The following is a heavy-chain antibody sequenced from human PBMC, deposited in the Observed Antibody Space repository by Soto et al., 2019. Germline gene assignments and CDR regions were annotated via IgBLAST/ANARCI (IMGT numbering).Heavy chain of an antibody. J-gene: IGHJ4*02. CDR1: GFTFSSYG. V-gene: IGHV3-30*18. CDR3: AKDGDTAMAV. Sequence: GGSLRLSCAASGFTFSSYGMHWVRQAPGKGLEWVAVISYDGSNKYYADSVKGRFTISRDNSKNTLYLQMNSLRAEDTAVYHCAKDGDTAMAVWGQGTLVTVSS. CDR2: ISYDGSNK. D-gene: IGHD5-18*01.